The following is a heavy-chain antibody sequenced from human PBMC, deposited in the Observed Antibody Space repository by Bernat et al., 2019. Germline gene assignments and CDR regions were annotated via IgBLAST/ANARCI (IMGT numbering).Heavy chain of an antibody. CDR2: ISADNGNT. V-gene: IGHV1-18*01. CDR3: ARLGNNYFVFVDY. J-gene: IGHJ4*02. Sequence: QVQLVQSGAEVKKPGASVKVSCKASGYTFINYGISWVRQAPGQGLEWVGWISADNGNTNYAQNFRGRVTMITDTSTTTAYMELRSLRSDDTAVYYCARLGNNYFVFVDYWGQGTLVTVSS. CDR1: GYTFINYG. D-gene: IGHD5-24*01.